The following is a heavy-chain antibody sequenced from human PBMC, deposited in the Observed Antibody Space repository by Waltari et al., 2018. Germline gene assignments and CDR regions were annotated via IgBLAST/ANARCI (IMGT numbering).Heavy chain of an antibody. D-gene: IGHD4-17*01. CDR3: ACLAPTVGIAHDAFDI. J-gene: IGHJ3*02. CDR2: IGGGCSTT. Sequence: EVQLLESGGGLVLPGGSLRLSCAASGFTFSSYAMSWVRQAPGKGLEWVSTIGGGCSTTYYADSVKGRFTISRDNSKSTLYLQLNSLRAEDTAVYYCACLAPTVGIAHDAFDIWGQGTMVTVSS. V-gene: IGHV3-23*01. CDR1: GFTFSSYA.